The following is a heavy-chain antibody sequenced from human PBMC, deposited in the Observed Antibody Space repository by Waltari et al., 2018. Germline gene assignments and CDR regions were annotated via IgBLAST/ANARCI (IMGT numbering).Heavy chain of an antibody. J-gene: IGHJ4*02. Sequence: EVQLVESGGGLVQPGGSLRLSCAASGFTFSSYWVSWVRQAPGKGLEWVANIKQDGSEKYYVDSVKGRFTISRDNAKNSLYLQMNSLRAEDTAVYYCASWATGDDYWGQGTLVTVSS. D-gene: IGHD5-12*01. V-gene: IGHV3-7*01. CDR1: GFTFSSYW. CDR3: ASWATGDDY. CDR2: IKQDGSEK.